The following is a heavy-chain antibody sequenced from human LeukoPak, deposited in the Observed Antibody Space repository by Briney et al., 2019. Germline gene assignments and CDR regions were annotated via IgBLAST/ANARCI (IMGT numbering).Heavy chain of an antibody. CDR3: AKASRVVGYFDY. CDR1: GFTFSFYA. Sequence: PGGSLRLSCAASGFTFSFYAMSWVRQAPGKGLEWVSTISGSGGSTNYADSVKGRFTISRDNSNNTLYLQMNSLRAEDTAVYYCAKASRVVGYFDYWGQGTLVTVSS. V-gene: IGHV3-23*01. J-gene: IGHJ4*02. CDR2: ISGSGGST. D-gene: IGHD2-15*01.